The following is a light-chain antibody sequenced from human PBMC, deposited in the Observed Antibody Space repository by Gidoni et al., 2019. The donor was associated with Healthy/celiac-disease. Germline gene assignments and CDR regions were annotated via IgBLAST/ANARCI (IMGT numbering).Light chain of an antibody. CDR2: GAS. CDR3: QQYNNWPPWT. Sequence: EIVMTQSPATLSVSPGERATLSCRASQSVSSNLAWYQQKPGQAPRPRIYGASTRANGIPARFSGSGAGTEFTLTISSLQSEDFAVYYCQQYNNWPPWTFGQGTKVEIK. V-gene: IGKV3-15*01. J-gene: IGKJ1*01. CDR1: QSVSSN.